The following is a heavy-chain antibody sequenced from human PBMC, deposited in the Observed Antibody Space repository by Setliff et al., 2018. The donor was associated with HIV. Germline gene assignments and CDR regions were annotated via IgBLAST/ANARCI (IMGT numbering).Heavy chain of an antibody. D-gene: IGHD6-19*01. V-gene: IGHV1-24*01. CDR3: ARVKNIAVVILDAFDI. J-gene: IGHJ3*02. Sequence: ASVKVSCKISGYTLTELSIHWVRQAPGKGLEWMANFDPEDGETFYAQKFQGRLTMTEDTSTDTAYMELSSLRSDDTAMYYCARVKNIAVVILDAFDIWGQGTVVTVSS. CDR2: FDPEDGET. CDR1: GYTLTELS.